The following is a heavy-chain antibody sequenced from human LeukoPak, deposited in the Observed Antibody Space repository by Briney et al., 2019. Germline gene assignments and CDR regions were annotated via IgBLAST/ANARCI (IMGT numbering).Heavy chain of an antibody. CDR1: GFTFSTYA. V-gene: IGHV3-48*04. CDR3: ASDSSGYFGP. D-gene: IGHD3-22*01. CDR2: ISNTGSAK. Sequence: GGSLRLSCAASGFTFSTYAMNWARQAPGRGLEWVSYISNTGSAKYYADSVKGRFTISRDNAKNSVYLEMNSLRAEDTAVYYCASDSSGYFGPWGQGTLVTVSS. J-gene: IGHJ5*02.